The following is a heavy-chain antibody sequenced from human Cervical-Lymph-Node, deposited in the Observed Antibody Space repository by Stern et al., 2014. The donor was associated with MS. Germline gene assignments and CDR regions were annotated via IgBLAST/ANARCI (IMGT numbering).Heavy chain of an antibody. J-gene: IGHJ4*02. Sequence: EVPLVESGGGLVKPGGSLRLSCRASGLTFISAWMSWVRQAPGQGLEWIGHIRSKVDGGTTDYAAPVKGRFTISREDSENTVYLHMDSLTAEDTALYYCSTDSAYPFDFWGQGTLVTVSS. D-gene: IGHD5-12*01. V-gene: IGHV3-15*01. CDR3: STDSAYPFDF. CDR2: IRSKVDGGTT. CDR1: GLTFISAW.